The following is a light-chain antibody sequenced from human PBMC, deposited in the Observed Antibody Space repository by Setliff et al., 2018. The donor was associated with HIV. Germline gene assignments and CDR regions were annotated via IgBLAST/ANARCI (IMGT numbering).Light chain of an antibody. Sequence: QSVLTQPPSVSAAPGQKVTISCSGSSSNIGNNYVSWYQQLPGTAPKLLIYENYKRLSGIPDRFSGSKSGTSATLGITGLQTGDEADYYCGTWDSSLSGSVFGGGTKVTVL. CDR3: GTWDSSLSGSV. CDR1: SSNIGNNY. CDR2: ENY. J-gene: IGLJ2*01. V-gene: IGLV1-51*02.